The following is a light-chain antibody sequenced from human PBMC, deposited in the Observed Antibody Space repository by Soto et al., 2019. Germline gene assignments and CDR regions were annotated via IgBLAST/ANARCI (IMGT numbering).Light chain of an antibody. CDR1: SSDVGGYNY. CDR2: DVS. V-gene: IGLV2-14*01. Sequence: QSALTQPDSVSGSPGQSITISCTGTSSDVGGYNYVSWYQQQPGKAPKLMIYDVSNRPSGVSNRFSGSKSGNTASLTISGLQAEDEADYYCSTYTSSSTVVFGGGTKVTAL. CDR3: STYTSSSTVV. J-gene: IGLJ2*01.